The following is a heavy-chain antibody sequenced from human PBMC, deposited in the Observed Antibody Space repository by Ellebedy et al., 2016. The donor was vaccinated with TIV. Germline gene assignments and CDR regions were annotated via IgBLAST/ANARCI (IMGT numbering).Heavy chain of an antibody. J-gene: IGHJ4*02. V-gene: IGHV3-30-3*01. CDR2: ISYDGSNK. Sequence: GESLKISCAASGFTFSSYAMHWVRQAPGKGLEWVAVISYDGSNKYYADSVKGRFTISRDNSKNTLYLQMNSLRAEDTAAYYCAKDLRKVKGNFGATLDYWGQGTLVTVSS. CDR1: GFTFSSYA. CDR3: AKDLRKVKGNFGATLDY. D-gene: IGHD1-26*01.